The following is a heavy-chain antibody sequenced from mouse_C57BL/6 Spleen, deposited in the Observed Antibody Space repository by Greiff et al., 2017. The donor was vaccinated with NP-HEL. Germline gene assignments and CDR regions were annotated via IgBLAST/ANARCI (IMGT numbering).Heavy chain of an antibody. Sequence: EVQLQESGAELVKPGASVKLSCTASGFNIKDYYMHWVKQRPEQGLEWIGRIDPEDGEAKYAPKFPGKATITVDTSSNTSYLQLSSLTSEDTAVYYCARGLYYFDYWGQGTTLTVSS. V-gene: IGHV14-2*01. CDR2: IDPEDGEA. CDR1: GFNIKDYY. J-gene: IGHJ2*01. CDR3: ARGLYYFDY.